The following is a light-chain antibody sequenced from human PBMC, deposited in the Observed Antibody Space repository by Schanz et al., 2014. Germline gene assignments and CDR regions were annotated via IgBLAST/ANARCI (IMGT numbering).Light chain of an antibody. CDR2: DVS. CDR1: SSDVGSYNF. J-gene: IGLJ2*01. Sequence: QSALTQPASVSGSPGQSITISCTGTSSDVGSYNFVSWYQQHPGKAPKLMIYDVSKRPSGVPDRFSGSKSGNTASLTISGLQAEDEADYYCCSYAGSDNLIFGGGTKLTVL. CDR3: CSYAGSDNLI. V-gene: IGLV2-11*01.